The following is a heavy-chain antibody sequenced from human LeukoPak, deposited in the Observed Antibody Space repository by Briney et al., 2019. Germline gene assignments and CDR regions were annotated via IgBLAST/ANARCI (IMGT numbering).Heavy chain of an antibody. J-gene: IGHJ6*02. Sequence: QAGRSLRLSCAASGFTFSSYAMHWVRQAPGKGLEWVAVISYDGSNKYYADSVKGRFTISRDNSKNTLYLQMNSLRAEDTAVYYCVRDSVIRGMDVWGQGTTVTVSS. CDR3: VRDSVIRGMDV. CDR1: GFTFSSYA. CDR2: ISYDGSNK. V-gene: IGHV3-30-3*01. D-gene: IGHD3-10*01.